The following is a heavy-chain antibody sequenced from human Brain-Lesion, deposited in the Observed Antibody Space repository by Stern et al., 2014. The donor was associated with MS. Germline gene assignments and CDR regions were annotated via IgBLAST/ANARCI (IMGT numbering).Heavy chain of an antibody. J-gene: IGHJ6*02. Sequence: QVQLVQSGAEVKKPGASVKVSCKASGYIFTGSYIHWVRQAPGQGLEGMGWIIPNTGGTKHAQKFQGKVTMSRDTSISTAYVELSSLTSDDTAVYYCARDQRGITIFGVVTDYYYLGMDVWGQGTTVTVSS. V-gene: IGHV1-2*02. D-gene: IGHD3-3*01. CDR3: ARDQRGITIFGVVTDYYYLGMDV. CDR1: GYIFTGSY. CDR2: IIPNTGGT.